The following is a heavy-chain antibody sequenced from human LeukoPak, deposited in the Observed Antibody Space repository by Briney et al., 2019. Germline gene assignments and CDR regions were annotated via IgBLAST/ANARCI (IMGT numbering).Heavy chain of an antibody. Sequence: GGSLRLSCAASGFTFSSYAMSWVRQAPGKGLEWVSLISCNGSSTYYADSVKGRFTISRDNSKNTLYLQMNSLRAEDTAVYYCAKRDYYYGSGSDYKTPFDYWGQGTLVTVSS. D-gene: IGHD3-10*01. V-gene: IGHV3-23*01. CDR2: ISCNGSST. CDR3: AKRDYYYGSGSDYKTPFDY. J-gene: IGHJ4*02. CDR1: GFTFSSYA.